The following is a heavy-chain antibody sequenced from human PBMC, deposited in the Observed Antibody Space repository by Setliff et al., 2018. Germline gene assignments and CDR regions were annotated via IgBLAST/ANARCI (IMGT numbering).Heavy chain of an antibody. D-gene: IGHD1-1*01. Sequence: SETLSLTCTVPGDSISSFSYYWGWIRQPPGKGLEWIGEINHSGSTNYNPSLKSRVTMSVDTTKNQFSLKLTSVTAADTAVYYCARTGTYRYFDYWGQGTRVTVSS. CDR3: ARTGTYRYFDY. CDR2: INHSGST. V-gene: IGHV4-39*07. J-gene: IGHJ4*02. CDR1: GDSISSFSYY.